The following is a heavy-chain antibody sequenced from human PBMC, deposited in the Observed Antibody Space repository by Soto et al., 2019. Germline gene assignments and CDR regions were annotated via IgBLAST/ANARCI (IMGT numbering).Heavy chain of an antibody. V-gene: IGHV3-21*06. J-gene: IGHJ6*02. CDR1: RFDFDSYT. CDR3: ARDLGDYGDYLYYHYAMDV. CDR2: MSSRGSYI. D-gene: IGHD4-17*01. Sequence: EVQLAESGGGLVKPGGSLRLSCVASRFDFDSYTIHWVRQAPGKGLEWVSFMSSRGSYIFYADSVKGRFTISRDNAKSILYLQMNSLRAEDTAVYYCARDLGDYGDYLYYHYAMDVWGQGTTVTVSS.